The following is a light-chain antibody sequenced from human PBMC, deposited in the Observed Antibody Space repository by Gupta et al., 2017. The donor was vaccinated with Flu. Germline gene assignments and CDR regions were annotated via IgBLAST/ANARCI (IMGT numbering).Light chain of an antibody. CDR3: QSYDSSRSGLWV. V-gene: IGLV1-40*01. CDR2: DKS. CDR1: SSNTGGGCD. Sequence: TITCTGGSSNTGGGCDVDCYHQLPETAPNLLLYDKSNRRSGGPARFSGSKSGTSAALAITGLQAEEEADYYCQSYDSSRSGLWVFGTGTKVTVL. J-gene: IGLJ1*01.